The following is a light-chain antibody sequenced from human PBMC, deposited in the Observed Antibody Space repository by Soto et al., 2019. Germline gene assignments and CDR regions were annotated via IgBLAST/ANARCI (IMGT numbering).Light chain of an antibody. Sequence: QSVLTQPPSVSGAPGQRVTISCTGSSSNIGAGYDVHWYQQLLGTAPKLLIYGNSNRPSGVPDRFSGSKSGTSASLAITGLQAEDEADYYCQSYDSSEVVFGGGTKLTVL. CDR3: QSYDSSEVV. CDR2: GNS. J-gene: IGLJ2*01. CDR1: SSNIGAGYD. V-gene: IGLV1-40*01.